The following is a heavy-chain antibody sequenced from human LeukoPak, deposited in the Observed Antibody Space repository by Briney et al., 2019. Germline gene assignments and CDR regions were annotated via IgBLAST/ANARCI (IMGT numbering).Heavy chain of an antibody. D-gene: IGHD2-21*01. V-gene: IGHV4-4*07. CDR1: GGSLSSYY. CDR2: IYTSGST. J-gene: IGHJ4*02. CDR3: ASLWSRTGYFDY. Sequence: SETLSLTRTVSGGSLSSYYWSGIRQPGGKGLEWIGRIYTSGSTNYNPSLKSRVPMSVDTSKNQFSLKLSSVTAADTAVYYCASLWSRTGYFDYWGQGTLVTVSS.